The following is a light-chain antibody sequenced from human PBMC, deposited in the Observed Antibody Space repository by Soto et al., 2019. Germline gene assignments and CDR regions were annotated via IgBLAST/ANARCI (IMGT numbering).Light chain of an antibody. J-gene: IGKJ1*01. CDR2: GAS. V-gene: IGKV3-20*01. CDR1: QSVSSSY. Sequence: EVVLTQSPGTLSLSPGERATLSCRASQSVSSSYLAWYQQKPGQAPRLLISGASSRAAGIPDRFSGSGSGTGFTLTISRLEPEDFAVYYCQQYGTYKTFGQGTKVELK. CDR3: QQYGTYKT.